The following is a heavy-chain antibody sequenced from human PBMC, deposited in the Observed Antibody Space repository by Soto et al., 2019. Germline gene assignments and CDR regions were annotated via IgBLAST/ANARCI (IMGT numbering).Heavy chain of an antibody. CDR2: ISAYNGNT. V-gene: IGHV1-18*01. CDR3: ARDSPPPRE. CDR1: GYTFTSYL. Sequence: QVQLVQSGAEVKKPGPSVKFSCRPSGYTFTSYLITWGRQAPGQGLEWMGGISAYNGNTNNAQKLQGRVTMTTDTSTSTAYMELRSLRSDDTAVYYCARDSPPPREWGQGTLVTVSS. J-gene: IGHJ4*02.